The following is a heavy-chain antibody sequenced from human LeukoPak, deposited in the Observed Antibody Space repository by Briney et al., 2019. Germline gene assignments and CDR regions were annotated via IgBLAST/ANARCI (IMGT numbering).Heavy chain of an antibody. J-gene: IGHJ4*02. V-gene: IGHV3-23*01. D-gene: IGHD3-22*01. CDR2: ISSSGSST. CDR1: GFTFSNYG. CDR3: AKPPLTFFSDSSGYSEYYFDD. Sequence: GGSLRLSCAASGFTFSNYGMSWVRQAPGKGLQWVSAISSSGSSTYYADSVKGRFTISRDNSKSTLYLQMNSLRAEDTAIYYCAKPPLTFFSDSSGYSEYYFDDWGQGTLVTVSS.